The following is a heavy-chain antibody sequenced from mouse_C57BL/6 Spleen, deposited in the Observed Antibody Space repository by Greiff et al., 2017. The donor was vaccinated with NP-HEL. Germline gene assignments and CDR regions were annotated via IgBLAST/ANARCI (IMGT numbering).Heavy chain of an antibody. CDR2: ISYDGSN. CDR3: ASDGSRAWFAY. Sequence: DVKLVESGPGLVKPSQSLSLTCSVTGYSITSGYYWNWIRQFPGNKLEWMGYISYDGSNNYNPTLKNRISITRDTSKNQFFLKLNSVTTEDTATYYCASDGSRAWFAYWGQGTLVTVSA. J-gene: IGHJ3*01. D-gene: IGHD1-1*01. CDR1: GYSITSGYY. V-gene: IGHV3-6*01.